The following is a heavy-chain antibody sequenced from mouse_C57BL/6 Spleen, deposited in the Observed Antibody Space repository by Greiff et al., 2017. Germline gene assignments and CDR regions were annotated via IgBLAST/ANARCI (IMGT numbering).Heavy chain of an antibody. Sequence: EVKLMQSGGGLVKPGASLKLSCAASGFTFSSYAMSWVRQTPEKRLEWVATISDGGSYTYYPDNVKGRITISRDNAKNNLYLQMSHLKSEDTAMYYCARTYYDYSGRWYFDVWGTGTTVTVSS. CDR1: GFTFSSYA. CDR3: ARTYYDYSGRWYFDV. CDR2: ISDGGSYT. D-gene: IGHD2-4*01. V-gene: IGHV5-4*03. J-gene: IGHJ1*03.